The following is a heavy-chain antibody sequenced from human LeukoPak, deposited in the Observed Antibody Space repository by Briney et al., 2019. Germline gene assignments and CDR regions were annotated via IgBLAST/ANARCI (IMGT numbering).Heavy chain of an antibody. CDR3: ASGHYYGSGSYFGWFDP. Sequence: PSETLSLTCTVSGVSISSYYWSWIRQPPGKGLEWIGYIYYSGSTNYNPSLKSRVTISVDTSKNQFSLKLSSVTAADTAVYYCASGHYYGSGSYFGWFDPWGQGTLVTVSS. D-gene: IGHD3-10*01. J-gene: IGHJ5*02. V-gene: IGHV4-59*08. CDR2: IYYSGST. CDR1: GVSISSYY.